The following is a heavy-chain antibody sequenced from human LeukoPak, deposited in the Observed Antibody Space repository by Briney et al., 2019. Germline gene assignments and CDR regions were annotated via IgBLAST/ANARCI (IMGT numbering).Heavy chain of an antibody. J-gene: IGHJ4*02. CDR1: GFTFSSYW. V-gene: IGHV3-74*01. CDR2: INSDGSST. Sequence: GGSLRLSCAASGFTFSSYWMHWVRQAPGKGLVWVSRINSDGSSTSYADSVKGRFTISRDNAKNTLYLQMNSLRAEDTAVYYCAREFSIVVVVAATPDYWGQGTLVTASS. CDR3: AREFSIVVVVAATPDY. D-gene: IGHD2-15*01.